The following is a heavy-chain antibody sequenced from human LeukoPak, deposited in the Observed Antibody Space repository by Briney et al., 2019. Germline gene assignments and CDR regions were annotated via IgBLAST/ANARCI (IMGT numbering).Heavy chain of an antibody. V-gene: IGHV3-23*01. CDR2: TSGSGSTT. CDR3: AGDRYSSGWYFFDH. J-gene: IGHJ4*02. CDR1: GFTFSSHA. Sequence: GGSLRLSCVASGFTFSSHAMTWVRQAPGKGLEWVSATSGSGSTTYYIDSVKGRFTISRDNSKNTLYLQMNSLRAEDTAVYYCAGDRYSSGWYFFDHWGQRTLVTVSS. D-gene: IGHD6-19*01.